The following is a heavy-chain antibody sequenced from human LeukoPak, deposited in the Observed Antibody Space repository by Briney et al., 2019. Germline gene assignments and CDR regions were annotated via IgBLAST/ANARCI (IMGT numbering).Heavy chain of an antibody. J-gene: IGHJ4*02. Sequence: GGSLRLSCAASGFTFSSYWMSWVRQAPGKGLEWVANIREDGNEKYYADSVKGQFTISSDNAKNSLFLQMDSLRAEDTAVYYCARVTGVVSFDYWGQGTLVTVSS. CDR3: ARVTGVVSFDY. CDR1: GFTFSSYW. D-gene: IGHD3-3*01. CDR2: IREDGNEK. V-gene: IGHV3-7*01.